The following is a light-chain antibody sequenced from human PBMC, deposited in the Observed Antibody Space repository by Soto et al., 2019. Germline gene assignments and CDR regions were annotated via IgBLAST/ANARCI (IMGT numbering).Light chain of an antibody. CDR1: SSNIGAGYG. V-gene: IGLV1-40*01. CDR2: GNS. Sequence: QSVLTQPPSVSGAPGQRVTISCTGSSSNIGAGYGVHWYQHLPGTAPKLLMYGNSIRPSGVPDRFSGSKSGTAASLAITGAQAEDEGDYYCQSYDSRLSAVLFGGGTKLTVL. CDR3: QSYDSRLSAVL. J-gene: IGLJ2*01.